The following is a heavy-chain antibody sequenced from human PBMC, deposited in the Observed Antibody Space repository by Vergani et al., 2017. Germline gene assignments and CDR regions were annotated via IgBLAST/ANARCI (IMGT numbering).Heavy chain of an antibody. J-gene: IGHJ3*02. CDR2: ISSSSSYI. D-gene: IGHD6-19*01. Sequence: EVQLVESGGGLVKPGGSLRLSCAASGFTFSSYSMNWVRQAPGKGLEWVSSISSSSSYIYYADSVKGRFTISRDNAKNSLYVQMNSLRAEDTAVYYCARDPYSSGGAAFDIWGQGTMVTVSS. CDR3: ARDPYSSGGAAFDI. V-gene: IGHV3-21*01. CDR1: GFTFSSYS.